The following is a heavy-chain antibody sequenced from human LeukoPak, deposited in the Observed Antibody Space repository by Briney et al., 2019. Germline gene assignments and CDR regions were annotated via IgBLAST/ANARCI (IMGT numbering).Heavy chain of an antibody. V-gene: IGHV3-30*04. D-gene: IGHD2-15*01. CDR1: GFTFSSYA. CDR2: ISYDGSNK. CDR3: AREHIVVVAGGFDY. Sequence: GGSLRFSCAASGFTFSSYAMHWVRQAPGKGREGVAVISYDGSNKYYADSVKGRFTISRDNSKNTLYLQMNSLRAEDTAVYYCAREHIVVVAGGFDYWGQGTLVTVSS. J-gene: IGHJ4*02.